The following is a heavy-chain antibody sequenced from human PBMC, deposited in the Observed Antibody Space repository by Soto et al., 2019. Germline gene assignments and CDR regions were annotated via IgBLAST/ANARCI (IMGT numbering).Heavy chain of an antibody. D-gene: IGHD3-22*01. CDR1: GGTFSSHA. J-gene: IGHJ6*04. CDR3: ARAGSYDSSGYCYAYYGMEV. Sequence: SVKVSCKASGGTFSSHAISWVRQAPGQGLEWMGGIIPIFGTANYAQKFQGRVTITADESTSTAYMELSSLRSEDTAVYYCARAGSYDSSGYCYAYYGMEVWGEGTTVAVPS. CDR2: IIPIFGTA. V-gene: IGHV1-69*13.